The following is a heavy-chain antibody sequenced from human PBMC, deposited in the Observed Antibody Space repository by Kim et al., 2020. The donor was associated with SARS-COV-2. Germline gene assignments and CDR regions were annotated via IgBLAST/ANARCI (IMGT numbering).Heavy chain of an antibody. J-gene: IGHJ5*02. CDR1: GYTFPSYG. V-gene: IGHV1-18*01. D-gene: IGHD3-22*01. CDR2: ISVYNGKQ. Sequence: ASVKVSCKASGYTFPSYGISWVQQAPGQGLDWMGWISVYNGKQNYQQNLQAKVPMTTDKSTGTAYMELRSLRSDDTAVYYCAKGGYYDSCGPTPPPWGARWFDPWGQGTLVTVSS. CDR3: AKGGYYDSCGPTPPPWGARWFDP.